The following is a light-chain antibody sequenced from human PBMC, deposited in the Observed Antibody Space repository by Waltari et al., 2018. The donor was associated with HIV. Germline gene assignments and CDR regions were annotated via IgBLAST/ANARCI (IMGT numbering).Light chain of an antibody. J-gene: IGKJ4*01. CDR1: QGIRND. V-gene: IGKV1-6*01. CDR3: LQDDSYPLT. Sequence: AIQMTQSPSSLSASVGDRVTITCRASQGIRNDLSWYQQKPGKAPKLLIYDASSLQSGAPSRFSGSGFGTDFTLTISSLQPEDFATYYCLQDDSYPLTFGRDQGGDQT. CDR2: DAS.